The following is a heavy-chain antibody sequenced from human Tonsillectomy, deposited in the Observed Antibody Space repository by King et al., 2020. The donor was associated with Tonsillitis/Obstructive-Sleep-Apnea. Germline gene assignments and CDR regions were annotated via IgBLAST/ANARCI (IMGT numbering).Heavy chain of an antibody. V-gene: IGHV4-59*01. CDR3: ARDMVLEAGGDAFDI. Sequence: VQLQESGPGLVKPSETLSLTCTVSGGSISSYYWSWIRQPPGKGLEWIGYIYHSGSSNYNPSLKRRVTISEDTSKNQFSLRLSSVTAADTAVYYCARDMVLEAGGDAFDIWGQGTMVTVSS. D-gene: IGHD2-8*01. J-gene: IGHJ3*02. CDR2: IYHSGSS. CDR1: GGSISSYY.